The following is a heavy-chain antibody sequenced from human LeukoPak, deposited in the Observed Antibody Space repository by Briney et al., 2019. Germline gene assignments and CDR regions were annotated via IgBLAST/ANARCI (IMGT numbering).Heavy chain of an antibody. D-gene: IGHD3-3*01. CDR3: AKGNYDFWSGYPGLSYFDY. V-gene: IGHV3-23*01. CDR1: GFTFSSYA. Sequence: GGSLRLSCAASGFTFSSYAMSWVRQAPGKGLEWVSAISGSGVVTYYADSVKGRFTISRDNSKNTLYLQMNSLRAGDTAVYYCAKGNYDFWSGYPGLSYFDYWGQGTLVTVSS. CDR2: ISGSGVVT. J-gene: IGHJ4*02.